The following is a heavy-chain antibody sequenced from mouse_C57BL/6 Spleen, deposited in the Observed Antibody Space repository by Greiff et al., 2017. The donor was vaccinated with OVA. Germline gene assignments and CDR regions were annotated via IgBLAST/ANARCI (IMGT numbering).Heavy chain of an antibody. CDR3: ASSYYYGSSYGAMDY. V-gene: IGHV1-72*01. J-gene: IGHJ4*01. CDR2: IDPNRGGT. D-gene: IGHD1-1*01. Sequence: QVQLQQPGAELVKPGASVQLSCKASGYTFTSYWMHWVKQRPGRGLEWLGRIDPNRGGTKYNEKFKSKATLTVDKPSSTAYMQLSSLTSEDSAVYYCASSYYYGSSYGAMDYWGQGTSVTVSS. CDR1: GYTFTSYW.